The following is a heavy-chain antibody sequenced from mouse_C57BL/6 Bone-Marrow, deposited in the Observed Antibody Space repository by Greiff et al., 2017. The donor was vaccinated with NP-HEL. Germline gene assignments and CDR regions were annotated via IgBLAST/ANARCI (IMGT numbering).Heavy chain of an antibody. CDR2: INPSSGYT. Sequence: VQLQQSGAELARPGASVKMSCKASGYTFTSYTLHWVKQRPGQGLEWIGYINPSSGYTKYNQKFKDKATLTADKSSSTAYMQLSSLTSEDSAVYYCARSGGRFAYWGQGTLVTVSA. D-gene: IGHD3-1*01. CDR3: ARSGGRFAY. V-gene: IGHV1-4*01. J-gene: IGHJ3*01. CDR1: GYTFTSYT.